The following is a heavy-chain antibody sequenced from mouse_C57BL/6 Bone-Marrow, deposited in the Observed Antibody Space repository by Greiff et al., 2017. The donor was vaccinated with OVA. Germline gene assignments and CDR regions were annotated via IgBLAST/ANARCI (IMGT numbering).Heavy chain of an antibody. V-gene: IGHV1-55*01. CDR2: IYPGSGST. Sequence: QVHVKQSGAELVKPGASVKMSCKASGYTFTSYWITWVKQRPGQGLEWIGDIYPGSGSTNYNEKFKSKATLTVDTSSSTAYMQLSSLTSEDSAVYDSARGEYYIWYFDVWGTGTTVTVSS. CDR3: ARGEYYIWYFDV. CDR1: GYTFTSYW. J-gene: IGHJ1*03. D-gene: IGHD2-12*01.